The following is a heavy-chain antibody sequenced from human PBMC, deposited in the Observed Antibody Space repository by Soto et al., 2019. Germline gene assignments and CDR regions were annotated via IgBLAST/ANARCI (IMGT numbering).Heavy chain of an antibody. Sequence: QVQLVESGGGVVQPGRSLRLSCAASGFTFSSYGMHWVRQAPGKGLEWVAVILYDGSKKYYADSVKGRSTISRDNSKNTMYLQMSSLRGEDTALYYCVKDGSSGWPYFGDMDVWGRGTTVTVSS. V-gene: IGHV3-30*18. J-gene: IGHJ6*02. CDR1: GFTFSSYG. D-gene: IGHD6-19*01. CDR2: ILYDGSKK. CDR3: VKDGSSGWPYFGDMDV.